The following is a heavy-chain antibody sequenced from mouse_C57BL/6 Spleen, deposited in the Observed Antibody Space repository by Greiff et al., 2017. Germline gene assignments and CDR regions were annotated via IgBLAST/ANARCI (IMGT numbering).Heavy chain of an antibody. Sequence: QVHVKQPGAELVMPGASVKLSCKASGYTFTSYWMHWVKQRPGRGLEWIGRIDPNSGGTKYNEKFKSKATLTVDKPSSTAYMQLSSLTSEDSAVYYCARLERNDGFFDYWGQGTTLTVSS. D-gene: IGHD2-3*01. V-gene: IGHV1-72*01. CDR1: GYTFTSYW. J-gene: IGHJ2*01. CDR2: IDPNSGGT. CDR3: ARLERNDGFFDY.